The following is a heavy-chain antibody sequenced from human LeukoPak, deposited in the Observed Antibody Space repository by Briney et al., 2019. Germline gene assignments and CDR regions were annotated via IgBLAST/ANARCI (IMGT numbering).Heavy chain of an antibody. V-gene: IGHV1-8*01. CDR2: MNPNSGNT. Sequence: ASVKVSCKASGYTFTSYDINWVRQATGQGLEWMGWMNPNSGNTGYAQKFQGRVTMTRNTSISTAYMELSSLRSEDTAVYYCATKYELPDAFDIWGQGTMVTVSS. D-gene: IGHD2-2*01. J-gene: IGHJ3*02. CDR1: GYTFTSYD. CDR3: ATKYELPDAFDI.